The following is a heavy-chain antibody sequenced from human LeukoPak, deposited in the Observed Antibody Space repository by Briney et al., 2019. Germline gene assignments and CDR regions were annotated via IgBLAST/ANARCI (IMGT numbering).Heavy chain of an antibody. V-gene: IGHV4-59*01. J-gene: IGHJ3*02. CDR1: GGSISSYY. Sequence: SETLSLTCTVSGGSISSYYWSWIRQPPGKGLEWIGYIYYSGSTNYNPSLKSRVTISVDTSKNQFSLKLSSVTAADTAVNYCARGYYGSGSALAFDIWGQGTMVTVSS. D-gene: IGHD3-10*01. CDR2: IYYSGST. CDR3: ARGYYGSGSALAFDI.